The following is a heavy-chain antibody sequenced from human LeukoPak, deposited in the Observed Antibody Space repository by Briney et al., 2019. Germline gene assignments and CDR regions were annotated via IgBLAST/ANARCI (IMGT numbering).Heavy chain of an antibody. V-gene: IGHV4-59*01. J-gene: IGHJ3*02. CDR2: IYYSGST. Sequence: SETPSLTCTVSGGSISSYYWSWIRQPPGKGLEWIGYIYYSGSTNYNPSLKSRVTISVDTSKNQFSLKLSSVTAADTAVYYCARAPDAFDIWGQGTMVTVSS. CDR3: ARAPDAFDI. CDR1: GGSISSYY.